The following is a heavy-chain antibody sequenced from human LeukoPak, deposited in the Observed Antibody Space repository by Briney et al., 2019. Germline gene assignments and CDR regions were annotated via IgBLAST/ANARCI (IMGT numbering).Heavy chain of an antibody. Sequence: SQTLSLTCTVSGGSISSGSYFWNWIRQPAGKGLEWIGRIYTSGSPYYNPSLKSRVTMSVDTSKNQFSLKVTSVTAADTAVYYCARRSASRYCTNGVCIRTNWFDPWGQGTLVTVSS. CDR3: ARRSASRYCTNGVCIRTNWFDP. D-gene: IGHD2-8*01. CDR1: GGSISSGSYF. V-gene: IGHV4-61*02. CDR2: IYTSGSP. J-gene: IGHJ5*02.